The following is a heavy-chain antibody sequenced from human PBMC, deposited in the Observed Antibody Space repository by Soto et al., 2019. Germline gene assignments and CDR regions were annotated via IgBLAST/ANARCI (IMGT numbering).Heavy chain of an antibody. D-gene: IGHD5-12*01. V-gene: IGHV4-39*01. CDR1: GGSIRSSGYY. Sequence: SETLSLTCSVLGGSIRSSGYYWGRNRQPPGKGLEWIGSIYYSGSTYYNPSLKSRVTISVDTSKNQFSLKLSSVTAVDTAVYYCARGRRDIVAGFDYWGQGTLVTVS. CDR2: IYYSGST. CDR3: ARGRRDIVAGFDY. J-gene: IGHJ4*02.